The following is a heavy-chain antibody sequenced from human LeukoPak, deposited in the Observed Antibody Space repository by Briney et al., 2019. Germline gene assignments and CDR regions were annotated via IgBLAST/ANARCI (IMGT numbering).Heavy chain of an antibody. CDR2: IKQDGGEK. CDR1: GFTFSSYW. D-gene: IGHD3-3*01. V-gene: IGHV3-7*01. J-gene: IGHJ3*02. CDR3: ARGPSSYDFWSGYFLYAFDI. Sequence: QSGGSLRLSCAASGFTFSSYWMSWVRQAPGKGLEWVANIKQDGGEKYYVDSVKGRFTISRDNAKNSLYLQMNSLRAEDTAVYYCARGPSSYDFWSGYFLYAFDIWGQGTMVTVSS.